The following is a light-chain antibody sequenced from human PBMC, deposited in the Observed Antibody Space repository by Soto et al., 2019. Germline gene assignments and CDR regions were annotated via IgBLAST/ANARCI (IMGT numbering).Light chain of an antibody. CDR1: SSNIGAGYA. V-gene: IGLV1-40*01. J-gene: IGLJ2*01. Sequence: QSVLTQPPSVSGAPGQRVTMSCTGSSSNIGAGYAVHWYQQLPGTAPKLLISDNNNRPSGVPDRFSGSKSGTSASLAITGLQAEDEADYYCQSYDNSHDWDVVFGGGTKLTVL. CDR3: QSYDNSHDWDVV. CDR2: DNN.